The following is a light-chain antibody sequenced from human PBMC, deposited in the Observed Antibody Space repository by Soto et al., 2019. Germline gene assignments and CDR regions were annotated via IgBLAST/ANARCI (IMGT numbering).Light chain of an antibody. CDR1: SSNIGSNT. Sequence: QSVLTQPPSASGTPGQRVTISCSGSSSNIGSNTVNWYQQLPGTAPKLLIYSNNQRPSGVRDRFSGSKSGPSASLAISGLQSEDEAGYYCAAWDESLNGVVFGGGAKLTVL. V-gene: IGLV1-44*01. J-gene: IGLJ2*01. CDR2: SNN. CDR3: AAWDESLNGVV.